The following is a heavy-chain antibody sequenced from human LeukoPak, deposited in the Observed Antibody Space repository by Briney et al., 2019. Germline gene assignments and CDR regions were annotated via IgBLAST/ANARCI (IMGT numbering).Heavy chain of an antibody. CDR1: GFTFSSYW. D-gene: IGHD3-3*01. CDR3: ARVRLPTYYDFWSGYPYYFDY. V-gene: IGHV3-7*01. J-gene: IGHJ4*02. Sequence: GGSLRLSCAASGFTFSSYWMSWVRQAPGKGLEWVANIKQDGSEKYYVDSVKGRFTISRDNAKNSLYLQMNSLRAEDTAVYYCARVRLPTYYDFWSGYPYYFDYWGQGTLVTVSS. CDR2: IKQDGSEK.